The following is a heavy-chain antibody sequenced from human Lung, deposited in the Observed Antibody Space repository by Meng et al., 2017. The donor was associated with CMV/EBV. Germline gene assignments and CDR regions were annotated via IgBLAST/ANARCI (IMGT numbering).Heavy chain of an antibody. Sequence: LXXTVSGASIDSDNYYWSWIRQPPGKGLEWIGYIYYSGSSFYNPSLKSRVTISLNMSKNQFSLYLSSVTAADMAVYYCARADYYNLMDVWGQGTTVTVSS. CDR3: ARADYYNLMDV. CDR2: IYYSGSS. CDR1: GASIDSDNYY. V-gene: IGHV4-30-4*08. J-gene: IGHJ6*02.